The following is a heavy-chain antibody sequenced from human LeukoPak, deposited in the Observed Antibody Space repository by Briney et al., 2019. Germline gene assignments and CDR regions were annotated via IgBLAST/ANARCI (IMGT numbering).Heavy chain of an antibody. V-gene: IGHV4-61*02. D-gene: IGHD1-26*01. CDR3: ARMVLVGARHAFDI. CDR2: IYTSGST. CDR1: GGSISSGSYY. Sequence: SQTLSLTCTVSGGSISSGSYYWSWIRQPAGKGLEWIGRIYTSGSTNYNPSLKSRVTISVDTSKNQFSLKLSSVTAADTAVYYCARMVLVGARHAFDIWGQGTMVTVSS. J-gene: IGHJ3*02.